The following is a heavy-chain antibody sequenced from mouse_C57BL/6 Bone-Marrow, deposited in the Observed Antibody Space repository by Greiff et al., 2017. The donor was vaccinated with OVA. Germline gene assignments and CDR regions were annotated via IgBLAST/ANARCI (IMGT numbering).Heavy chain of an antibody. CDR2: IYPRSGNT. V-gene: IGHV1-81*01. CDR3: ARSRPGAHFDY. J-gene: IGHJ2*01. Sequence: VQLQQSGAELVRPGASVKLSCKASGYTFTSYGISWVKQRTGQGLEWIGEIYPRSGNTYYNEKFKGKATLTADKSSSTAYMELRSLTSEDSAVYFCARSRPGAHFDYWGQGTTLTVSS. CDR1: GYTFTSYG. D-gene: IGHD4-1*01.